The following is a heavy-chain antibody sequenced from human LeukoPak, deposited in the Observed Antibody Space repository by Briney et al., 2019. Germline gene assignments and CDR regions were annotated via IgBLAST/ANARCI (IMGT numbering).Heavy chain of an antibody. J-gene: IGHJ4*02. V-gene: IGHV1-18*01. D-gene: IGHD3-10*01. Sequence: GASVKVSCKASGYTFTSYGISWVRQDPGQGLEWMGWIIAYNGNTNYAQKLQSRVTMTTDTSTSTAYMELRSLRSEATAVYYCARDQGSGSYFERGTWVDYWGQGTLVTVSS. CDR3: ARDQGSGSYFERGTWVDY. CDR1: GYTFTSYG. CDR2: IIAYNGNT.